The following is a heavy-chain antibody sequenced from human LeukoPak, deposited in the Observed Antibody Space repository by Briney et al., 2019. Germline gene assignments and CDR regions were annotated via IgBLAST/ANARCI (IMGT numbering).Heavy chain of an antibody. Sequence: SVKVSCKASGGTFSSYAISWVRQAPGQGLEWMGGIIPIFGTANYAQKFQGRVTITADESTSTAYMELSSLRSEDTAVYYCASMYYYDSSGYPYFDYWGQGTLVTVSS. CDR1: GGTFSSYA. D-gene: IGHD3-22*01. CDR3: ASMYYYDSSGYPYFDY. J-gene: IGHJ4*02. CDR2: IIPIFGTA. V-gene: IGHV1-69*13.